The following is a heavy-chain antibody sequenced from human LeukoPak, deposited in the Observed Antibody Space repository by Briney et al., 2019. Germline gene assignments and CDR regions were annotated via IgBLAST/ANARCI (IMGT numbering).Heavy chain of an antibody. CDR3: ARVGGQWRPHFDY. Sequence: SETLSLTCTVSGGSISSTNYYWGWIRQPPGQGLEWIGSISYSGSPYYNPSLKSRVTISVDKSKNQFSLKLSSVTAADTAVYYGARVGGQWRPHFDYWGQGTLVTVSS. J-gene: IGHJ4*02. CDR1: GGSISSTNYY. D-gene: IGHD6-19*01. CDR2: ISYSGSP. V-gene: IGHV4-39*07.